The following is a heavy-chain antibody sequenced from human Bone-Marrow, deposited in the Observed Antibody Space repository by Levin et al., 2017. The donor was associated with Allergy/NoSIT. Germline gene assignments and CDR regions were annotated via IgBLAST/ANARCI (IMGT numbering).Heavy chain of an antibody. V-gene: IGHV3-7*01. CDR1: GFTFSSYE. CDR3: ARDPVAAAGTGGGSDGMDG. CDR2: IKQDGSEK. Sequence: PGGSLRLSCAASGFTFSSYEMNWVRQAPGKGLEWVANIKQDGSEKYYVDSVKGRFTISRDNAKKSLYLQMNSLRVEDTAVYYCARDPVAAAGTGGGSDGMDGWGQGTAVTVSS. D-gene: IGHD6-13*01. J-gene: IGHJ6*02.